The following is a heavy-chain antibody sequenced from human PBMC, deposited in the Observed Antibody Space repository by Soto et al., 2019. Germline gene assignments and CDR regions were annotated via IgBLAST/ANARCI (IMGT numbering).Heavy chain of an antibody. V-gene: IGHV4-31*03. Sequence: SETLSLTCTVSGGSISSGGYYWSWIRQHPGKGLEWIGYIYYSGSTYYNPSLKSRVTISVDTSKNQFSLKLSSVTAADTAVYYCARVNSSSWLAGFDPWGQGTLVTVSS. CDR1: GGSISSGGYY. CDR3: ARVNSSSWLAGFDP. CDR2: IYYSGST. D-gene: IGHD6-13*01. J-gene: IGHJ5*02.